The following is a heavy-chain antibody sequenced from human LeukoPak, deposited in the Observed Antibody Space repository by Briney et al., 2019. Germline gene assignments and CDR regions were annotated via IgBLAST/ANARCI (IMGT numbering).Heavy chain of an antibody. V-gene: IGHV3-7*03. Sequence: GALRLSCAASGFTFNSYWMNWVRQAPGKGLEWVANIKPDGSEKFYVDSVKGRFTISRDNAKNSLYLQMNSLRAEDTAVYYCVRTDIVVVLDITRRFDYWGQGTLVTVSS. D-gene: IGHD2-15*01. CDR1: GFTFNSYW. J-gene: IGHJ4*02. CDR3: VRTDIVVVLDITRRFDY. CDR2: IKPDGSEK.